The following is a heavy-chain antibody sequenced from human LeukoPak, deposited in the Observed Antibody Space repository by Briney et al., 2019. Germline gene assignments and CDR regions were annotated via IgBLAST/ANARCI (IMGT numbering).Heavy chain of an antibody. V-gene: IGHV3-23*01. CDR2: VDADGGNT. J-gene: IGHJ4*02. CDR1: GFTFDNYR. CDR3: TKRVKYGGTWDHFAD. D-gene: IGHD1-26*01. Sequence: QAGGSLRLSCAASGFTFDNYRMSWVRQAPGEGLEWVSTVDADGGNTYYADSVKGRFTISRDNSKSTLILQTNSLRVEDTALYYCTKRVKYGGTWDHFADWGQGTLVTVSS.